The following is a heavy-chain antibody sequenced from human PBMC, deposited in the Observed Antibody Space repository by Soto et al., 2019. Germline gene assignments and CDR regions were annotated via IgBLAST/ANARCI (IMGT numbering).Heavy chain of an antibody. Sequence: PGGSLRLSCAASGFAFSSYGMSWVRQAPGKGLEWVGRTKHKAASYTTDYAASVNGRFTISRDDSKNSLYLQMNSLKTEDTAMYYCVTLQFSRWFYWGLGTLVTVSS. CDR1: GFAFSSYG. D-gene: IGHD4-4*01. CDR3: VTLQFSRWFY. CDR2: TKHKAASYTT. J-gene: IGHJ4*02. V-gene: IGHV3-72*01.